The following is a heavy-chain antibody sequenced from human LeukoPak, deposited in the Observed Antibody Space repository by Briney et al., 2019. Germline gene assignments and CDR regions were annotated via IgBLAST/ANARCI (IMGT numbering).Heavy chain of an antibody. J-gene: IGHJ4*02. CDR2: ISSSGSTI. D-gene: IGHD1-26*01. V-gene: IGHV3-48*03. Sequence: GGSLRLSCAASGFTFSSYEMNWVRQAPGKGLEWVSYISSSGSTIYYADSVKGRFTISRDNAKNSLYLQMNSLRAEDTAVYYCARDLVGATTPGELVDYWGQGTLVTVSS. CDR3: ARDLVGATTPGELVDY. CDR1: GFTFSSYE.